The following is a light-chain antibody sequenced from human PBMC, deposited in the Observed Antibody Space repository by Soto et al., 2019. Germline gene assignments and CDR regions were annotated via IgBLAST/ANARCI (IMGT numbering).Light chain of an antibody. V-gene: IGKV1-5*03. CDR3: LQAYNFPRT. J-gene: IGKJ1*01. CDR1: QTISSW. Sequence: DIKMTQSPSTLSGSVGDRVTITCRASQTISSWLAWYQQKPGKAPKLLIYKASTLKSGVPSRFSGSGSGTDFSLTINSLQPEDFAIYYCLQAYNFPRTFGQGTKVDIK. CDR2: KAS.